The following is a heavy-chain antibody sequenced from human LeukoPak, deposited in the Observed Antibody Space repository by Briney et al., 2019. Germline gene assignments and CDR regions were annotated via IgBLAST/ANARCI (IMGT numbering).Heavy chain of an antibody. Sequence: SETLSLTCAVYGGSFSGYYWSWIRQPPGKGLEWIGEINHSGSTNYNPSLKSRVTISVDTSKNQFSLKLSSVTAADTAVYYCARGVTGYSSSWYSDYCGQGTLVTVSS. J-gene: IGHJ4*02. CDR1: GGSFSGYY. V-gene: IGHV4-34*01. CDR2: INHSGST. CDR3: ARGVTGYSSSWYSDY. D-gene: IGHD6-13*01.